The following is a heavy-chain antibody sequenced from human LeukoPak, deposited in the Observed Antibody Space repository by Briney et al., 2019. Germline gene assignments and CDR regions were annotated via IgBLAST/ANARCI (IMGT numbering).Heavy chain of an antibody. D-gene: IGHD6-19*01. CDR3: ARGIAVAGRFDY. Sequence: GGSLRLSCAASGFTFNNYAMSWVRQAPGKGLEWVSTISDSGDSTYYADSVKGRFTISRDNSKNTLYLQMNSLRAEDTAVYYCARGIAVAGRFDYWGQGTLVTVSS. CDR1: GFTFNNYA. V-gene: IGHV3-23*01. CDR2: ISDSGDST. J-gene: IGHJ4*02.